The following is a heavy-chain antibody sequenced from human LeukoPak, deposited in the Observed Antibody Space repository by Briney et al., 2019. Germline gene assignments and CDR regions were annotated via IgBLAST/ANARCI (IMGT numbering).Heavy chain of an antibody. V-gene: IGHV3-21*01. CDR3: ARANGMDG. Sequence: PGGSLRLSCAASGLSFDDYGLTWVRQAPGKGLEWVSSISSSSSYIYYADSVKGRFTISRDNAKNSLYLQMNGLRAEDTAVYYCARANGMDGWGQGTRVTVSS. CDR1: GLSFDDYG. J-gene: IGHJ6*02. CDR2: ISSSSSYI.